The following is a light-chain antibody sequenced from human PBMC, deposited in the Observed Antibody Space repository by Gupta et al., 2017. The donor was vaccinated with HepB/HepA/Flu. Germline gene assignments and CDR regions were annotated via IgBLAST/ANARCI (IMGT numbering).Light chain of an antibody. V-gene: IGLV1-44*01. CDR1: SSNVGRNN. J-gene: IGLJ2*01. CDR2: YND. Sequence: QSVLTQSTSVSGPPGQRVTISCSGSSSNVGRNNVHWYQQLPGTAPKLLIYYNDERPSGVPDRISGSKSGTSASLAISGLQSEDEADYYCAAWDTSLNVVVFGGGTKLTVL. CDR3: AAWDTSLNVVV.